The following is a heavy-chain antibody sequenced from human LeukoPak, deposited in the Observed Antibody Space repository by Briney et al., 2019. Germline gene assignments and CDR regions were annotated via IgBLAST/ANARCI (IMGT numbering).Heavy chain of an antibody. CDR3: ARGLGSYYNIYFDY. Sequence: SETLSLTCTVSGGSISSSSYYWSWIRQPAGKGLEWIGRIYTSGSTNYNPSLKSRVTMSVDTSKNQFSLKLSSVTAADTAVYYCARGLGSYYNIYFDYWGQGTLVTVSS. CDR1: GGSISSSSYY. V-gene: IGHV4-61*02. CDR2: IYTSGST. D-gene: IGHD3-10*01. J-gene: IGHJ4*02.